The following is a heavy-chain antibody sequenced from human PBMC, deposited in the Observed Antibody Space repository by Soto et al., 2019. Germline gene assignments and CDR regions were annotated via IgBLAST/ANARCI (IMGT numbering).Heavy chain of an antibody. D-gene: IGHD5-12*01. J-gene: IGHJ4*02. V-gene: IGHV3-23*01. CDR2: LSGGGDST. Sequence: EVQLLESGGGLVQPGGSLRLSCAASGFMFSSYAMTWVRQAPGKVLEWVSALSGGGDSTYYAPSVRGRFAISRDNSKNTLYLQMNSLRAEDTAVYYCATGLRSVYGPFDSWGQGTLVTVSS. CDR1: GFMFSSYA. CDR3: ATGLRSVYGPFDS.